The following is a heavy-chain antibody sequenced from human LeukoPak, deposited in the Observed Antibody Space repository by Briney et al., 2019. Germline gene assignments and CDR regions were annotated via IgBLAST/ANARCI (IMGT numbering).Heavy chain of an antibody. CDR2: ISSSGSTI. V-gene: IGHV3-11*01. CDR3: ARDLMPSLFLEWLLHFRDHNWFDP. Sequence: GGSLRLSCAASGFTFSDYYMSWIRQAPGKGLEWVSYISSSGSTIYYADSVKGRFTISRDNARNSLYLQMNSLRAEDTAVYYCARDLMPSLFLEWLLHFRDHNWFDPWGQGTLVTVSS. CDR1: GFTFSDYY. D-gene: IGHD3-3*01. J-gene: IGHJ5*02.